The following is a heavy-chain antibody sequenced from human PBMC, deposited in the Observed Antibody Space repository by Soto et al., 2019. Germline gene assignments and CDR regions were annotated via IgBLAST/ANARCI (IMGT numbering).Heavy chain of an antibody. CDR3: ARGYSYTQPVFDY. Sequence: GGSLRLACAASGFTVSNNYMTWVRQAPGKGLEWVSFIYSSGSTYYADSVKGRFTISRDNFKNTLYLQMNSLRAEDTAVYYCARGYSYTQPVFDYWGLGTLVTVSS. CDR2: IYSSGST. J-gene: IGHJ4*02. V-gene: IGHV3-53*01. D-gene: IGHD5-18*01. CDR1: GFTVSNNY.